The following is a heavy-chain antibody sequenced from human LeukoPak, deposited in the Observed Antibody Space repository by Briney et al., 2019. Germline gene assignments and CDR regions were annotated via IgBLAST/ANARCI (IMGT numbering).Heavy chain of an antibody. CDR3: ATEGLIAARHGRPAFDI. CDR1: GYTFTSYG. V-gene: IGHV1-18*01. CDR2: ISAYNGNT. J-gene: IGHJ3*02. Sequence: GASVKVSCKASGYTFTSYGISWVRHAPGQGLEWMGWISAYNGNTNYAQKLQGRVTMTTDTSTSTAYMELRSLRSDDTAVYYCATEGLIAARHGRPAFDIWGQGTMVTVSS. D-gene: IGHD6-6*01.